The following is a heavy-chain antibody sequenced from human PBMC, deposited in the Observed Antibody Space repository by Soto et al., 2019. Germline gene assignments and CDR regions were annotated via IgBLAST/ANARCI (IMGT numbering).Heavy chain of an antibody. CDR1: GFTFSSYG. Sequence: PGGSLRLSCAASGFTFSSYGMHWVRQAPGKGLEWVAVISYDGSNKYYADSVKGRFTISRDNSKNTLYLQMNSLRAEDTAVYYVTSLAVIPYYGMDVWGQGTTVTVSS. J-gene: IGHJ6*02. CDR3: TSLAVIPYYGMDV. CDR2: ISYDGSNK. D-gene: IGHD3-22*01. V-gene: IGHV3-30*03.